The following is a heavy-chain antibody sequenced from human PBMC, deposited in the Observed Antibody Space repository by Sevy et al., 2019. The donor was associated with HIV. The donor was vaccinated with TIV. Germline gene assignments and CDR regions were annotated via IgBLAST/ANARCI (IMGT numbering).Heavy chain of an antibody. Sequence: SETLSLTCTVSGGSISSYYWSWIRQPPGKGLEWIGYIYYSGSTNYNPTLKSRVSISVDTSKNQFFLKLTSVTAADTAVYYCARAGGSTDWGVDVWGQGTTVTVSS. CDR2: IYYSGST. D-gene: IGHD6-19*01. CDR3: ARAGGSTDWGVDV. CDR1: GGSISSYY. J-gene: IGHJ6*02. V-gene: IGHV4-59*13.